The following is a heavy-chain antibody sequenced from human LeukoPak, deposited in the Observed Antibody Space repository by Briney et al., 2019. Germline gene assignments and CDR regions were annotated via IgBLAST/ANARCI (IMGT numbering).Heavy chain of an antibody. D-gene: IGHD3-10*01. V-gene: IGHV4-61*02. CDR1: GGSISSGSYY. CDR2: IYTSGST. CDR3: ARDLPLYGSGRANAFDI. Sequence: PSETLSLTCTVSGGSISSGSYYWSWIRQPARKGLEWIGRIYTSGSTNYNPSLKSRVTISVDTSKNQFSLKLSSVTAADTAVYYCARDLPLYGSGRANAFDIWGQGTMVTVSS. J-gene: IGHJ3*02.